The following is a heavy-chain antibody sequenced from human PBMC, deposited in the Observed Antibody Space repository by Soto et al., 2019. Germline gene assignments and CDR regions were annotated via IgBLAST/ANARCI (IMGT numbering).Heavy chain of an antibody. CDR2: IWYDGSNK. CDR1: GFTFSSYG. J-gene: IGHJ4*02. D-gene: IGHD6-19*01. V-gene: IGHV3-33*01. Sequence: QVQLVESGGGVVQPGRSLRLSCAASGFTFSSYGMHWVRQAPGKGLEWVAVIWYDGSNKYYADSVKGRFTISRDNSKNTLYLQMNSLRAEDTAVYYCAMDSSGGSLRFDYWGQGTLVTVSS. CDR3: AMDSSGGSLRFDY.